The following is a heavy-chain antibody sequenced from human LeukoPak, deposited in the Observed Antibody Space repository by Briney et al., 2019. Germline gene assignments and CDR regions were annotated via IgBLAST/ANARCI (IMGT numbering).Heavy chain of an antibody. CDR2: ISGGGRTT. J-gene: IGHJ4*02. Sequence: GGSLRPSCAASGLTFSGYWMSWVRQAPGKGLQWVAVISGGGRTTEYEDFVKGRFTISRDNSKNTLSLQMNSLTVEDTAIYFCAKNVVVKRYIDFWGQGTLVTVSS. D-gene: IGHD2-15*01. CDR3: AKNVVVKRYIDF. V-gene: IGHV3-23*01. CDR1: GLTFSGYW.